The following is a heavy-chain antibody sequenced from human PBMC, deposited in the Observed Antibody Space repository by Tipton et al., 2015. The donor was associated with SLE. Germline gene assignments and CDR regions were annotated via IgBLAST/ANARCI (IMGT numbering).Heavy chain of an antibody. CDR3: ARDPIQLWPGGAYFDY. V-gene: IGHV3-7*01. CDR2: IKQDGSEK. D-gene: IGHD5-18*01. Sequence: GSLRLSCAASGFTFSSYWMSWVRQAPGKGLEWVANIKQDGSEKYYVDSVKGRFTTSRDNAKNSLYLQMNSLRAEDTAVYYCARDPIQLWPGGAYFDYWGQGTLVTVSS. CDR1: GFTFSSYW. J-gene: IGHJ4*02.